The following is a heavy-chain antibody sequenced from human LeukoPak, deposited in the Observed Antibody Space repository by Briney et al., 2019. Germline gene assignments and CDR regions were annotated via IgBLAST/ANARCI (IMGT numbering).Heavy chain of an antibody. CDR3: AALGAGDAFDI. Sequence: GGSLRLSCAASGFTFSSYSMNWVRQAPGKGLEWVSSISSSSSYIYYADSVKGRFTISRDNAKNSLYLQMNSLRAEDTAVYYCAALGAGDAFDIWGQGTMVTVSS. V-gene: IGHV3-21*01. CDR1: GFTFSSYS. CDR2: ISSSSSYI. D-gene: IGHD1-26*01. J-gene: IGHJ3*02.